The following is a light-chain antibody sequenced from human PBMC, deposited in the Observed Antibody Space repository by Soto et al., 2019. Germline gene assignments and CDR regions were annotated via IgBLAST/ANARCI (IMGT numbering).Light chain of an antibody. Sequence: DIQMTQSPSSLSASVGDRVTITCRASQSISSYLNWYRQKPGKAPKLLIYAASSLQSGVPSRFSGSGSGTDFTLTISSLQPEDFATYYCKQSYSTPPVTFGQGTRLEIK. CDR2: AAS. CDR3: KQSYSTPPVT. V-gene: IGKV1-39*01. CDR1: QSISSY. J-gene: IGKJ5*01.